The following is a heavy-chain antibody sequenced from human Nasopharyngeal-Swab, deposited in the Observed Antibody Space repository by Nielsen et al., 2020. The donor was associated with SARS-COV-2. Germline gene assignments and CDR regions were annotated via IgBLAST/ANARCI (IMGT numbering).Heavy chain of an antibody. D-gene: IGHD2-15*01. CDR2: IWYDGSNK. V-gene: IGHV3-33*01. Sequence: VRQAPGKGLEWVAVIWYDGSNKYYADSVKGRFTISRDNSKNTLYLQMISLRAEDTAVYYCAREAGYCSGGSCYSGPFDYWGQGTLVTASS. CDR3: AREAGYCSGGSCYSGPFDY. J-gene: IGHJ4*02.